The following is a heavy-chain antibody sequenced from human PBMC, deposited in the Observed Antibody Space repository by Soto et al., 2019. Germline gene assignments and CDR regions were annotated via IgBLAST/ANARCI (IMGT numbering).Heavy chain of an antibody. CDR1: GGTFSSYA. CDR2: IIPIFGTA. Sequence: ASVKVSCKASGGTFSSYAISWVRQAPGQGLEWMGGIIPIFGTANYAQKFQGRVTITADESTSTAYKELSSLRSEDTAVYYCAREVYSSSSGFDYWGQGTLVTVSS. CDR3: AREVYSSSSGFDY. J-gene: IGHJ4*02. V-gene: IGHV1-69*13. D-gene: IGHD6-6*01.